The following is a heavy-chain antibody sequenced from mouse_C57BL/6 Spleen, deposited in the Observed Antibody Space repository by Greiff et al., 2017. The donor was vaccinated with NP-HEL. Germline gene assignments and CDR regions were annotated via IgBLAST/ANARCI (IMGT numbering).Heavy chain of an antibody. CDR2: IRNKANGYTT. CDR3: ARYSTTVPHYAMDY. Sequence: EVKLMESGGGLVQPGGSLSLSCAASGFTFTDYYMSWVRQPPGKALEWLGFIRNKANGYTTEYSASVKGRFTISRDNSQSILYLQMNALRAEDSATYYCARYSTTVPHYAMDYWGQGTSVTVSS. J-gene: IGHJ4*01. CDR1: GFTFTDYY. D-gene: IGHD1-1*01. V-gene: IGHV7-3*01.